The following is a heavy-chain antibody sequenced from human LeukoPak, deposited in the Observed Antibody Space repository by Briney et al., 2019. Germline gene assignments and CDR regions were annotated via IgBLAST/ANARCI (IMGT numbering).Heavy chain of an antibody. Sequence: SVKVSCKASGGTFSSYAISWVRQAPGQGLEWMGGIIPIFGTANYAQKFQGRVTITADKSTSTAYMELSSLRSEDTAVYYCARIRDGYNDAYDLWGQGTVVTVPS. J-gene: IGHJ3*01. V-gene: IGHV1-69*06. CDR3: ARIRDGYNDAYDL. D-gene: IGHD5-24*01. CDR2: IIPIFGTA. CDR1: GGTFSSYA.